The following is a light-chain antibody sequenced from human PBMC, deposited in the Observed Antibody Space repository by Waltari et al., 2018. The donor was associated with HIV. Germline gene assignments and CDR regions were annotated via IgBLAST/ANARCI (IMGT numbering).Light chain of an antibody. CDR1: STYVGTYNS. V-gene: IGLV2-8*01. Sequence: QSALTQPPSPSGSPGQSVTISCSGPSTYVGTYNSVSWYKQHPGKAPKLIIYEVNKRPSGVPDRFSGSKSGNTASLTVSGLQADDEGHYYCSSYSGINDVGVFGGGTKLTVL. J-gene: IGLJ3*02. CDR3: SSYSGINDVGV. CDR2: EVN.